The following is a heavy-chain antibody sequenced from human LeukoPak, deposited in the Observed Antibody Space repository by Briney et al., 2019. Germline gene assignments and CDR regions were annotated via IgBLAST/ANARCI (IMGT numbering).Heavy chain of an antibody. Sequence: PGGSLRLSCAASGFTFSSYAMHWARQAPGKGLEWVAVISYDGSNKYYADSVKGRFTISRDNSKNTLYLQMNSLRAEDTAVYYCARRSGGSCYGDYWGQGTLVTVSS. CDR3: ARRSGGSCYGDY. CDR1: GFTFSSYA. D-gene: IGHD2-15*01. J-gene: IGHJ4*02. V-gene: IGHV3-30*04. CDR2: ISYDGSNK.